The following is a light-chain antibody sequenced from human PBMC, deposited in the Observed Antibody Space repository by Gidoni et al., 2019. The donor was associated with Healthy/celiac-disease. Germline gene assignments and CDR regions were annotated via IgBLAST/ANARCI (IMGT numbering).Light chain of an antibody. Sequence: EIVLTQSPATLSLSPGERATLSCRASQSVSSYLAWYQQKPGQSPRLLIYDASNRATVIPARFSGSGSGTDFTLTIRSLEPEDFAVYYCQQRSNWPLCSFGQGTKLEIK. V-gene: IGKV3-11*01. CDR3: QQRSNWPLCS. CDR1: QSVSSY. J-gene: IGKJ2*04. CDR2: DAS.